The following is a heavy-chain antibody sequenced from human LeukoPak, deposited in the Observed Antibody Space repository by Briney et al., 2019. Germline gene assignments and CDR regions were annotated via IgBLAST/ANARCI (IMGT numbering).Heavy chain of an antibody. Sequence: ASVTVSCKASGYTFTSYGISWVRQAPGQGLEWMGWISAYNGNTNYAQKLQGRVTMTTDTSTSTAYMELRSLRSDDTAVYYCARESSGSYYVYYFDYWGQGTLVTVSS. V-gene: IGHV1-18*01. CDR2: ISAYNGNT. D-gene: IGHD1-26*01. CDR3: ARESSGSYYVYYFDY. J-gene: IGHJ4*02. CDR1: GYTFTSYG.